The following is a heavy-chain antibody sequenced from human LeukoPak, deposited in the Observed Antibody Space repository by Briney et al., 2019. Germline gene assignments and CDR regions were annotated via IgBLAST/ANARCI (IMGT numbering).Heavy chain of an antibody. CDR2: INPSGGST. CDR3: ASGGLVDTAMVSFVDY. CDR1: GYTITGYY. J-gene: IGHJ4*02. D-gene: IGHD5-18*01. V-gene: IGHV1-46*01. Sequence: ASVKVSCKASGYTITGYYMHWVRQAPGQGLEWMGIINPSGGSTSYAQKFQGRVTTTRDTSTSTVYMELSSLRSEDTAVYYCASGGLVDTAMVSFVDYWGQGTLVTVSS.